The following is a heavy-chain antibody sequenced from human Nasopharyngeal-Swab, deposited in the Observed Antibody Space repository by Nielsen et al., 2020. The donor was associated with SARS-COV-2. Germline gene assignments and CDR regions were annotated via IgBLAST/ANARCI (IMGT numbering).Heavy chain of an antibody. D-gene: IGHD2-21*02. CDR1: GSTFKNYA. CDR3: ASSGINLNCGGDCYSADI. J-gene: IGHJ3*02. V-gene: IGHV3-23*01. CDR2: ISGAGYSA. Sequence: GGSLRLSCVASGSTFKNYAMIWVRQAPGKGLEWVSAISGAGYSAYYADSMKGRVTISRDNSKNTLYLQMNSLRAEDTAVYYCASSGINLNCGGDCYSADIWGQGTMVTVSS.